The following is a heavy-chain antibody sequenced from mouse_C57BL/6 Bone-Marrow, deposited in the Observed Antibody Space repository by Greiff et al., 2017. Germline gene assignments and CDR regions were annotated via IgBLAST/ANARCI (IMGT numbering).Heavy chain of an antibody. CDR1: GFTFSSYA. Sequence: EVMLVESGGGLVKPGGSLKLSCAASGFTFSSYAMSWVRQTPEKRLEWVATISDGGSYTYYPDNVKGRFTISRDNAKNNLYLQMSHLKSEDTAMYYCARDWLTGTYWYFDVWGTGTTVTVSS. V-gene: IGHV5-4*01. CDR3: ARDWLTGTYWYFDV. J-gene: IGHJ1*03. D-gene: IGHD4-1*01. CDR2: ISDGGSYT.